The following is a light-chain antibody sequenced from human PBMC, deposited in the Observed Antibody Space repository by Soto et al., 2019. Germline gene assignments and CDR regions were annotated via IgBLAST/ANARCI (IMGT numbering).Light chain of an antibody. CDR3: QQTYSTPIA. V-gene: IGKV1-39*01. Sequence: DIQMTQSPSSLSASVGDRVTITCRASQTISNTLNWYQQRPGKPPNLLIYASSTLQSGVPPRFSGGGSGTEFTLTIRSLQPEDFATYYCQQTYSTPIAFVQGTRLEIK. J-gene: IGKJ5*01. CDR1: QTISNT. CDR2: ASS.